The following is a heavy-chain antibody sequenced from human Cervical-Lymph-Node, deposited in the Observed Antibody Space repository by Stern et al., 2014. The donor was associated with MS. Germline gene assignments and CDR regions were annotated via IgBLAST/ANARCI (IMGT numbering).Heavy chain of an antibody. CDR2: ISPYKGNT. D-gene: IGHD6-19*01. CDR1: GYTFSNYG. CDR3: ARDPTQWQTLEYFQQ. V-gene: IGHV1-18*01. J-gene: IGHJ1*01. Sequence: VQLVESGAEMRRPGASVKVSCKASGYTFSNYGISWVRQAPGQGLEGMGGISPYKGNTHSAQKFQGRVSMTTDTSTSTAYMELRSLRSDDTAVYYCARDPTQWQTLEYFQQWGQGTKVTVSS.